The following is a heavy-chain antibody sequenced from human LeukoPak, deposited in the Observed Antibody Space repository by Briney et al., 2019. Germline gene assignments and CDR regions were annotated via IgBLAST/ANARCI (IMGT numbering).Heavy chain of an antibody. Sequence: GGSLRLSCAVSGFTFTNYWMTWVRQAPGKGLEWVANIEQDGSDKYYVDSVVGRFTISRDNAQNLLYLHMNSLRAEDTGVYYCAKSGGFFDTWGQGTLVTVSS. CDR1: GFTFTNYW. D-gene: IGHD1-26*01. CDR3: AKSGGFFDT. V-gene: IGHV3-7*01. J-gene: IGHJ4*02. CDR2: IEQDGSDK.